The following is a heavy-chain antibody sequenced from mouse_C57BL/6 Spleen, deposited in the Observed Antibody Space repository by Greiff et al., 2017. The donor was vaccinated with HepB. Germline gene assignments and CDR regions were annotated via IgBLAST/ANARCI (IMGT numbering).Heavy chain of an antibody. Sequence: EVQLQRSGAELVRPGASVKLSCTASGFNIKDYYMHWVKQRPEQGLEWIGRIDPEDGDTEYAPKFQGKATMTADTSSNTAYLQLSSLTSEDTAVYYCTSAYYSNYVLAYWGQGTLVTVSA. D-gene: IGHD2-5*01. J-gene: IGHJ3*01. CDR2: IDPEDGDT. V-gene: IGHV14-1*01. CDR1: GFNIKDYY. CDR3: TSAYYSNYVLAY.